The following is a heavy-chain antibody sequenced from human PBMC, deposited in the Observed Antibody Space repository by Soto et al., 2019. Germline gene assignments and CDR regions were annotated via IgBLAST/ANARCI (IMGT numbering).Heavy chain of an antibody. CDR3: ASHPRDSSGYWYYFDY. J-gene: IGHJ4*02. Sequence: GGSLRLSCAASGFAFSSYSMNWVRQAPGKGLEWVSSISSSSSYIYYADSVKGRFTISRDNAKNSLYLQMNSLRAEDTAVYYCASHPRDSSGYWYYFDYWGQGTLVTVSS. CDR1: GFAFSSYS. D-gene: IGHD3-22*01. V-gene: IGHV3-21*01. CDR2: ISSSSSYI.